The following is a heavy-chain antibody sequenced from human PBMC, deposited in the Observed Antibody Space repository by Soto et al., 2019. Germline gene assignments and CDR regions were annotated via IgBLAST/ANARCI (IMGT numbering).Heavy chain of an antibody. Sequence: GGSLRLSCAASGFTFDDYAMHWVRQAPGKGLEWVSGISWNSGSIGYADSVKGRFTISRDNAKNSLYLQMNSLRAEDTALYYCAKDPGYSGGPGSAFDIWGQGTMVTVSS. CDR3: AKDPGYSGGPGSAFDI. D-gene: IGHD6-19*01. J-gene: IGHJ3*02. CDR2: ISWNSGSI. V-gene: IGHV3-9*01. CDR1: GFTFDDYA.